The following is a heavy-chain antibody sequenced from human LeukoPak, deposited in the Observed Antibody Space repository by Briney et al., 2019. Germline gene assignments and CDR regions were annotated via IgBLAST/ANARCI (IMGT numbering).Heavy chain of an antibody. J-gene: IGHJ4*02. CDR3: AREAYSGYDFPSYFDY. CDR2: INAGNGNT. Sequence: GASVKVSCKASGYTFTSYYMHWVRQAPGQRLEWMGWINAGNGNTKYSQEFQGRVTITRDTSASTAYMELSSLRSEDMAVYYCAREAYSGYDFPSYFDYWGQGTLVTDSS. V-gene: IGHV1-3*03. D-gene: IGHD5-12*01. CDR1: GYTFTSYY.